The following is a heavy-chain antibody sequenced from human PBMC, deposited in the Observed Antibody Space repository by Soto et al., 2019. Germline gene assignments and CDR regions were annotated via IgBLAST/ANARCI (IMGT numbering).Heavy chain of an antibody. D-gene: IGHD1-26*01. V-gene: IGHV4-30-2*01. CDR2: INHLETT. Sequence: SETLGITCTLYRPYTTGGGYGWSWIRQTPGKGLEWIGYINHLETTFYNPSFDSRLTLSIDRAKNQFSLNLNSISAADRAVYFCARVGGSDSFDYWGQGILGPAPQ. J-gene: IGHJ4*02. CDR3: ARVGGSDSFDY. CDR1: RPYTTGGGYG.